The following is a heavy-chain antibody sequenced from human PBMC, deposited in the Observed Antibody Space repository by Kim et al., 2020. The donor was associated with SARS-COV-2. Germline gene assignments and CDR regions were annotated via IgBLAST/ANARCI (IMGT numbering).Heavy chain of an antibody. Sequence: GGSLRLSCAASGFTFSSYDMHWVRQATGKGLEWVSAIGTAGDPYYPGSVKGRFTISRENAKNSLYLQMNSLRAGDTAVYYCARSRAKLARPYYYYGMDVWGQGTTVTVSS. V-gene: IGHV3-13*05. J-gene: IGHJ6*02. CDR1: GFTFSSYD. D-gene: IGHD6-6*01. CDR2: IGTAGDP. CDR3: ARSRAKLARPYYYYGMDV.